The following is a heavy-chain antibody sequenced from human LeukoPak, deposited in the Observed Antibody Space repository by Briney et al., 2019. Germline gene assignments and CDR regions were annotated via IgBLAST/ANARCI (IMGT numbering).Heavy chain of an antibody. D-gene: IGHD3-22*01. CDR3: AKHQSVMIVVGDFDY. Sequence: GGSLRLSCAASGFTFGNYGMSWVRQAPGKGLEWVSGINWNGGSTGYADSVEGRFTISRDNAKNSQYLQMNSLRAEDTAVYYCAKHQSVMIVVGDFDYWGQGTLVTVSS. CDR1: GFTFGNYG. J-gene: IGHJ4*02. CDR2: INWNGGST. V-gene: IGHV3-20*04.